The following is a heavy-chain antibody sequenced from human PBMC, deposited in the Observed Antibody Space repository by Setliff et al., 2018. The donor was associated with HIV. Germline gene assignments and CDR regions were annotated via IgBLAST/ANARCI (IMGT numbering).Heavy chain of an antibody. V-gene: IGHV4-39*07. CDR2: IYYSGTT. CDR3: AREIWGQVAHVPYGMDV. Sequence: SETLSLTCTVSGGSISSSSYFWGWIRQPPGKGLEWIGSIYYSGTTYYSPSLKSRIDISVDTSKNQFSLKLTSVTAADTAVYYCAREIWGQVAHVPYGMDVWGQGTTVTVSS. CDR1: GGSISSSSYF. J-gene: IGHJ6*02. D-gene: IGHD5-12*01.